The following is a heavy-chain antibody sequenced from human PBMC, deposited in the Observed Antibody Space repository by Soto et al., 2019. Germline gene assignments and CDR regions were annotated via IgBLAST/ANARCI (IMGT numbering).Heavy chain of an antibody. V-gene: IGHV1-3*01. D-gene: IGHD2-2*01. CDR3: ARDACSGTSCHTQDNYYAMDG. Sequence: ASVKVSCKASGYTFTNYAMHWVRQAPGQRLKWMGWINAGNGNTKYSQKFQGRVTITRDTSASTAYMELSSLRSEDTAVYYCARDACSGTSCHTQDNYYAMDGWGQGKMVTV. J-gene: IGHJ6*02. CDR2: INAGNGNT. CDR1: GYTFTNYA.